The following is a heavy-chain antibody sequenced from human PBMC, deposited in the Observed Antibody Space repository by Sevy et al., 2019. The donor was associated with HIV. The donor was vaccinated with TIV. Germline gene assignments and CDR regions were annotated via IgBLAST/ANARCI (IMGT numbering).Heavy chain of an antibody. CDR3: ARDRGRGEVALDL. CDR2: ITSSSNTI. J-gene: IGHJ5*02. Sequence: GGSLRLSCAASGFRFRDYRMNWVRQAPGKGLEWVSYITSSSNTINYAHSVKGRFTISRDNGRNSLYLQINSLRNEDTAVYYCARDRGRGEVALDLWGQGTLVTVSS. D-gene: IGHD3-10*01. CDR1: GFRFRDYR. V-gene: IGHV3-48*02.